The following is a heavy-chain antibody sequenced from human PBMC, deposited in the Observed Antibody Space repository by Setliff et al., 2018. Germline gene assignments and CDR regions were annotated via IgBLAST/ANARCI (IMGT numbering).Heavy chain of an antibody. Sequence: ASVKVSCKASGGTFSSYAISWVRQAPGQGLEWMGGINPNSGGTNYAQKFQGRVTMTRDTSISTAYMELSRLRSDDTAVYYCAKNGFGVVALGVNNWFDPWGQGTLVTVSS. CDR1: GGTFSSYA. D-gene: IGHD3-10*01. J-gene: IGHJ5*02. CDR3: AKNGFGVVALGVNNWFDP. V-gene: IGHV1-2*02. CDR2: INPNSGGT.